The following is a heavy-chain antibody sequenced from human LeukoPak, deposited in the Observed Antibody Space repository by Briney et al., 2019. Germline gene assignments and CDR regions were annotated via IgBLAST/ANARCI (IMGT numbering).Heavy chain of an antibody. J-gene: IGHJ6*02. V-gene: IGHV5-51*01. D-gene: IGHD6-13*01. CDR1: GYSFTSYW. Sequence: GESLKISCKGSGYSFTSYWIGWVRQMPGKGLEWMGIIYPGDSDTRYSPSFQGQVTISADKSISTAYLQWSSLKASDTAMYYCHSHSGIPARPRYYYYGMDVWGQGTNLIVPS. CDR2: IYPGDSDT. CDR3: HSHSGIPARPRYYYYGMDV.